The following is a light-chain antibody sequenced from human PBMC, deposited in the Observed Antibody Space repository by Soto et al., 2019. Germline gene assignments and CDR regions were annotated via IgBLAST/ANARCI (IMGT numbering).Light chain of an antibody. CDR2: GAS. V-gene: IGKV1-33*01. CDR1: EDIRTS. Sequence: DIQMTQSPSSLSASVGARVSITCQASEDIRTSLSWFQHKPGRAPKLLIYGASYLETGVPSRFRGSGSGTDFTLTISSLQPEDIATYYCQHYNNLPPFTFRPGTIVDVK. CDR3: QHYNNLPPFT. J-gene: IGKJ3*01.